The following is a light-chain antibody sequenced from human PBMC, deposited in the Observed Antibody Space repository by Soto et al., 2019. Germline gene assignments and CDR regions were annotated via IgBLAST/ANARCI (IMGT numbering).Light chain of an antibody. Sequence: VLTQSPATLSLSPGERATLFCKASQSVGVYMGWFQQKPGQAPRVLIYDATNRAGSVPARFSGSGSGTDFTLTISSLEAADSAVYYCQQRDIWPPLTFGGGTKLEIK. CDR1: QSVGVY. CDR3: QQRDIWPPLT. V-gene: IGKV3-11*01. CDR2: DAT. J-gene: IGKJ4*01.